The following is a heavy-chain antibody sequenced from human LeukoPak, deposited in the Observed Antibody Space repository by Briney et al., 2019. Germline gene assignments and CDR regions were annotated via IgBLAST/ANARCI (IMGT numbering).Heavy chain of an antibody. CDR1: GGSISNSY. CDR2: IYYSGST. D-gene: IGHD3-9*01. J-gene: IGHJ6*03. V-gene: IGHV4-59*01. CDR3: ARGSDILTGYYSGYYYYMDV. Sequence: SETLSLTCTVSGGSISNSYWNWIRQPPGKGLEWIGYIYYSGSTNYNPSLKSRVIISVDTSKNQFSLKLSSVTAADTAVYYCARGSDILTGYYSGYYYYMDVWGKGTTVTVSS.